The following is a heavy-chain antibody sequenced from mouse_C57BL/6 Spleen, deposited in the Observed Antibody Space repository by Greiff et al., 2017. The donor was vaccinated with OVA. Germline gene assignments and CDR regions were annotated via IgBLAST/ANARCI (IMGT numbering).Heavy chain of an antibody. V-gene: IGHV1-52*01. CDR3: ATAYDSTYYYAMDY. CDR1: GYTFTSYW. CDR2: IDPSDSDT. D-gene: IGHD2-5*01. J-gene: IGHJ4*01. Sequence: QVQLQQPGAELVRPGSSVKLSCKASGYTFTSYWMPWVKQRPIQGLEWIGNIDPSDSDTHYNQKFKDKATLTVDKSSSTAYMQLSSLTSEDSAVYYCATAYDSTYYYAMDYWGQGTSVTVSS.